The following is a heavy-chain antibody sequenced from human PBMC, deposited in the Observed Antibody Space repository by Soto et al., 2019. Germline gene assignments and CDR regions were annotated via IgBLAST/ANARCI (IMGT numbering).Heavy chain of an antibody. CDR2: IKSKTDGGTT. V-gene: IGHV3-15*01. Sequence: GGSLRLSCAASGFTFSNAWMSWVRQAPGKGLEWVGRIKSKTDGGTTDYAAPVKGRFTISRDDSKNTLYLQMNSLKTEDTAVYYCTSLYDFWSGYFRRTYYFDYWGQGTLVTVSS. CDR1: GFTFSNAW. J-gene: IGHJ4*02. D-gene: IGHD3-3*01. CDR3: TSLYDFWSGYFRRTYYFDY.